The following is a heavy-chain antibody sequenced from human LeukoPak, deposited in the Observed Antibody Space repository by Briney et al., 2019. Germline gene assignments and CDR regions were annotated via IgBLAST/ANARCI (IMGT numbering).Heavy chain of an antibody. V-gene: IGHV4-39*01. CDR2: IYYSGST. D-gene: IGHD4-17*01. J-gene: IGHJ4*02. Sequence: GSLRLSCAVSGFTVSGNYMSWVRQAPGKGLEWIGSIYYSGSTYYNPSLKSRVTISVDTSKNQFSLKLSSVTAADTAVYYCARQSRGDYDYWGQGTLVTVSS. CDR1: GFTVSGNY. CDR3: ARQSRGDYDY.